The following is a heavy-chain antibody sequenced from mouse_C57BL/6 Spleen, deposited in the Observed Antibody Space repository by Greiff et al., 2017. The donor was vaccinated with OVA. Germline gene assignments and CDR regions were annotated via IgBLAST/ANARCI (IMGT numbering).Heavy chain of an antibody. V-gene: IGHV1-81*01. J-gene: IGHJ2*01. CDR3: ARYDGSSSHFDY. CDR2: IYPRSGNT. D-gene: IGHD1-1*01. Sequence: QVQLQQSGAELARPGASVKLSCKASGYTFTSYGISWVKQRTGQGLEWIGEIYPRSGNTYYNEKFKGKATLTADKSSSTAYMELRSLTSEDSAVYFCARYDGSSSHFDYWGQGTTLTVSS. CDR1: GYTFTSYG.